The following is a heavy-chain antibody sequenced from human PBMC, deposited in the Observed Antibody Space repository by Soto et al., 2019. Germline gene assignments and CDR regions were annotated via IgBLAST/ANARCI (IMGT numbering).Heavy chain of an antibody. CDR3: ARDRKSGVGWFDP. D-gene: IGHD3-10*01. V-gene: IGHV1-3*01. CDR1: GYTFTSYA. Sequence: ASVKASCKAPGYTFTSYAMHWVRQAPGQRLEWMGWINAGNGNTKYSQKFQGRVTITRDTSASTAYMELSSLRSEDTAVYYCARDRKSGVGWFDPWDQGTLVTVSS. J-gene: IGHJ5*02. CDR2: INAGNGNT.